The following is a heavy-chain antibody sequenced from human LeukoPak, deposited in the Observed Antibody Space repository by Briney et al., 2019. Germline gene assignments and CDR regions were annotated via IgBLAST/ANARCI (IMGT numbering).Heavy chain of an antibody. D-gene: IGHD6-19*01. Sequence: SETLSLTCAVSGGSISSSNWWSWVRQPPGKGLEWIGEIYHSGSTNYNPSLKSRVTISVDKSKNQFSLKLSSVTAADTAVYYCARSAVAGTVCYYYYMDVWGKGTTVTVSS. CDR2: IYHSGST. V-gene: IGHV4-4*02. CDR1: GGSISSSNW. CDR3: ARSAVAGTVCYYYYMDV. J-gene: IGHJ6*03.